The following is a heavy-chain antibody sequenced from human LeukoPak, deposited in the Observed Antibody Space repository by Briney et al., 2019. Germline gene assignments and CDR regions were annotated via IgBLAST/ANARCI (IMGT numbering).Heavy chain of an antibody. CDR2: MNPNSGYT. V-gene: IGHV1-8*03. J-gene: IGHJ4*02. Sequence: ASVKVSCKASGGTFSSYAISWVRQAPGQGLEWLGYMNPNSGYTGYAQKFQGRVTITSDTSINTAYMELSSLISGDTAVYYCAREPRRFGDWGQGTLVTVSS. CDR1: GGTFSSYA. D-gene: IGHD3-10*01. CDR3: AREPRRFGD.